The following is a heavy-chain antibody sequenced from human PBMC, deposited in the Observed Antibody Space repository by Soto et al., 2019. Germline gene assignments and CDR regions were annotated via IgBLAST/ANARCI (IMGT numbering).Heavy chain of an antibody. CDR2: INPNSGGT. D-gene: IGHD6-13*01. V-gene: IGHV1-2*04. CDR3: ARDQSPGGAAAGTGQYYYYGMDV. J-gene: IGHJ6*02. Sequence: ASVKVSCKASGYTFTGYYMHWVRQAPGRGLEWMGWINPNSGGTNYAQKFQGWVTMTRDTSISTAYMELSRLRSDDTAVYYCARDQSPGGAAAGTGQYYYYGMDVWGQGTTVTVSS. CDR1: GYTFTGYY.